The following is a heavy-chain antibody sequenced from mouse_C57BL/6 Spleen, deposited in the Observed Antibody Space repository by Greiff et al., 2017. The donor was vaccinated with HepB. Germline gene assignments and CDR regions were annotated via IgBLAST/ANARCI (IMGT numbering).Heavy chain of an antibody. CDR1: GYTFTSYT. V-gene: IGHV1-4*01. Sequence: VKLMESGAELARPGASVKMSCKASGYTFTSYTMHWVKQRPGQGLEWIGYINPSSGYTKYNQKFKDKATLTADKSSSTAYMQLSSLTSEDSAVYYCARSLSATVVATDAMDYWGQGTSVTVSS. D-gene: IGHD1-1*01. CDR3: ARSLSATVVATDAMDY. J-gene: IGHJ4*01. CDR2: INPSSGYT.